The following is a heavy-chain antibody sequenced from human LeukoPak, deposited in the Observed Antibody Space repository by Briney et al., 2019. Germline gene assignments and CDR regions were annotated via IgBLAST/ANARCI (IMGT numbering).Heavy chain of an antibody. CDR1: GFTFSSYS. Sequence: PGGALRLSCAASGFTFSSYSMNGVRQAPGKGLEWVSFINSSSSYIYYADSVKGRFTISSDNAKNSQYLQMNRLRAEDTAVYYCAREPTYGSGRYHDYWGQGTLVTVSS. CDR3: AREPTYGSGRYHDY. CDR2: INSSSSYI. J-gene: IGHJ4*02. V-gene: IGHV3-21*01. D-gene: IGHD3-10*01.